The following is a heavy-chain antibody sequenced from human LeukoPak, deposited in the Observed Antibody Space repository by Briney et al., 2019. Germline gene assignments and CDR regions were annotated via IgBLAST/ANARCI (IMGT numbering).Heavy chain of an antibody. D-gene: IGHD2-2*01. V-gene: IGHV3-21*01. CDR2: ISSSSSYI. J-gene: IGHJ4*02. CDR1: GFTFSSYI. CDR3: QKTAYDIVVVPAAMGLDY. Sequence: GGSLRLSCAASGFTFSSYIMNWVRQAPGKGLECVSSISSSSSYIYYADSVKGRFTISRDNAKNSLYLQMNSLRAEDTALFYKQKTAYDIVVVPAAMGLDYWGQGTLVTVSS.